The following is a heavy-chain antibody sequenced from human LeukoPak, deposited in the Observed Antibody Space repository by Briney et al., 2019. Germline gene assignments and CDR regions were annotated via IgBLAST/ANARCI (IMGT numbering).Heavy chain of an antibody. Sequence: ASVKVSRKASGYTFTGYYMHWVRQAPGQGLEWMGWINPNSGGTNYAQKFQGRVTMTRDTSISTAYMELSRLRSDDTAVYYCARLTRSGAVAGTGPFLDYWGQGTLVTVSS. D-gene: IGHD6-19*01. J-gene: IGHJ4*02. CDR1: GYTFTGYY. CDR3: ARLTRSGAVAGTGPFLDY. V-gene: IGHV1-2*02. CDR2: INPNSGGT.